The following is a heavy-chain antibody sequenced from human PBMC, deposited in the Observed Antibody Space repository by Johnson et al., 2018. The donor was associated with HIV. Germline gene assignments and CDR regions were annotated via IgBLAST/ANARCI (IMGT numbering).Heavy chain of an antibody. V-gene: IGHV3-66*02. J-gene: IGHJ3*02. CDR2: VYSGGTT. Sequence: VQLVESGGGFVKPGGSLRLSCAASGFTVSSNYMSWVRQAPGKGLESVSVVYSGGTTHYADSVTGRSTISRDNSRNTLYLQMNSLRAEDTAVYYCTRRSPYDAFDIWGQGTMVTVSS. CDR3: TRRSPYDAFDI. CDR1: GFTVSSNY.